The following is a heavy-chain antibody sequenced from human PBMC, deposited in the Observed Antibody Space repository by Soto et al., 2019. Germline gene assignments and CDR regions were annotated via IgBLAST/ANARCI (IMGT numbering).Heavy chain of an antibody. V-gene: IGHV1-69*01. CDR1: GGTFRNSA. D-gene: IGHD2-21*02. Sequence: QVQLVQSGAEVKKPGSSVKVSCKASGGTFRNSAFSWVRQAAGQGLEWMGGIVPVFSTGEYAQKFQGRVTIFADESTRTVYMELSSLRSEDTAVYYCAKEDCYHSRAFDHWGQGTLVTVSS. CDR3: AKEDCYHSRAFDH. J-gene: IGHJ4*02. CDR2: IVPVFSTG.